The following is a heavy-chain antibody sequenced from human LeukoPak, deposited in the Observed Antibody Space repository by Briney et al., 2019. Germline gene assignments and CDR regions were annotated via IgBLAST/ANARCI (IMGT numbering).Heavy chain of an antibody. Sequence: SVKVSCKASGGTFSSYAISWVRQAPGQGLEWMGRIIPILGIANYAQKFQGRVTITADKSTSTAYMELGSLRSEDTAVYYCARDTRVTGTTDDGPDAFDIWGQGTMVTVSS. CDR2: IIPILGIA. CDR3: ARDTRVTGTTDDGPDAFDI. D-gene: IGHD1-7*01. V-gene: IGHV1-69*04. CDR1: GGTFSSYA. J-gene: IGHJ3*02.